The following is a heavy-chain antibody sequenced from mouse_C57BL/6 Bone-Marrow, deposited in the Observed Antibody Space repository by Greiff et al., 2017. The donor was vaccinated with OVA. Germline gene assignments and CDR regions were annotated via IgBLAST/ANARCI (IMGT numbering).Heavy chain of an antibody. CDR3: ARHGGSYYFDY. CDR1: GFTFSSYS. J-gene: IGHJ2*01. Sequence: EVNVVESGGGLVKPGGSLKLSCAASGFTFSSYSMSWVRQTPEKRLEWVATISGGGGKTYYTDSVKGRFTISSDNAKNTLYLLMSSRRSDDTALYYCARHGGSYYFDYWGQGTTLTVSS. V-gene: IGHV5-9*01. CDR2: ISGGGGKT.